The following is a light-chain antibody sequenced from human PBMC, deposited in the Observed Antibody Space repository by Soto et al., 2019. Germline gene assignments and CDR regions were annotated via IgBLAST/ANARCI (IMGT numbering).Light chain of an antibody. CDR3: QHSRNTPHT. Sequence: DIQMTQSPSSLSASVGDRVTITCRASQSVITYLNWYQQKPGRAPKLLLYDASNLPSGVPSRFSGSGSGTEFTLTIDTLQPDDFATYYCQHSRNTPHTFGHGTTVEIK. CDR1: QSVITY. V-gene: IGKV1-39*01. CDR2: DAS. J-gene: IGKJ2*01.